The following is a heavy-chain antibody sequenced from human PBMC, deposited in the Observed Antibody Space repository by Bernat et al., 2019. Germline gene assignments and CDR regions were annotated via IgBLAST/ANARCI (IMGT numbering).Heavy chain of an antibody. CDR2: ITGSGDTT. CDR3: AKTGCSSTSCFGMDV. D-gene: IGHD2-2*01. V-gene: IGHV3-23*01. CDR1: GFTFSSFP. J-gene: IGHJ6*02. Sequence: EVQLLESGGGLVQPGGSLRLSCAASGFTFSSFPMSWVRQAPGKGLEWVSSITGSGDTTYYADSAKGRFTISRDNSKNTLYLQMHSLRAEHTAVYYCAKTGCSSTSCFGMDVWGQGTTVTVSS.